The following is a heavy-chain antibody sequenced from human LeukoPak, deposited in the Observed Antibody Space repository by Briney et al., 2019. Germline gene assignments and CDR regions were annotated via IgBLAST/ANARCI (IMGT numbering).Heavy chain of an antibody. Sequence: GESLRISCKGSGYSFTNFWIGWVRQMPGKGLEWMGVISPGDSGIRYSPSFQGQVTISVDKSISTAYLQWSSLKASDSAVYYCAAGGASAPWGQGTLVTVSS. CDR2: ISPGDSGI. J-gene: IGHJ5*02. D-gene: IGHD3-16*01. CDR3: AAGGASAP. V-gene: IGHV5-51*01. CDR1: GYSFTNFW.